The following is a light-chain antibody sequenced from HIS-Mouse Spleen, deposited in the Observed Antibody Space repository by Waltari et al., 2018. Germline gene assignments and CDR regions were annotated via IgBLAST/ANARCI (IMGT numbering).Light chain of an antibody. V-gene: IGLV2-14*01. CDR3: SSYTSSSTF. CDR2: EVS. J-gene: IGLJ1*01. Sequence: QSALTQPASVSGSPGQSITISCTGTSRDVVGYNYVSWYQQHPGKAPKLMIYEVSNRPSGVSNRFSGSKSGNTASLTISGLQAEDEADYYCSSYTSSSTFFGTGTKVTVL. CDR1: SRDVVGYNY.